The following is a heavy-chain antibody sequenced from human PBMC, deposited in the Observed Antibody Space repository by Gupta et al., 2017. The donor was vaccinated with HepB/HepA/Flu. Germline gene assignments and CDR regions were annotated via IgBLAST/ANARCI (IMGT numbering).Heavy chain of an antibody. V-gene: IGHV3-23*01. Sequence: EVQLLESGGGLVQPGGSLILSCAVSGSPFSNNVIYWVRQAPGKGLEWVSAISESGGYTSYADSVKGRFTISGDNSKNIVYLQMNSLRVDDTAVYFCAKLRIRMTATGGDYWGHGTLVTVSS. CDR3: AKLRIRMTATGGDY. CDR2: ISESGGYT. CDR1: GSPFSNNV. D-gene: IGHD2-21*02. J-gene: IGHJ4*01.